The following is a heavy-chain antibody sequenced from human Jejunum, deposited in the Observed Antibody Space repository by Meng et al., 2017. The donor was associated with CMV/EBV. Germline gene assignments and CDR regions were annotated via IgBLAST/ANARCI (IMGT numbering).Heavy chain of an antibody. D-gene: IGHD4-17*01. V-gene: IGHV3-23*01. CDR2: ISGRGDDI. CDR1: GCSFSDYA. CDR3: ASGVDYGEYWEYFFDY. Sequence: GCSFSDYAMSWVRQAPGKGLEWVSVISGRGDDIHYADSVKGRFTISRDNSKNTVDLQMNSLRVEDTALYYCASGVDYGEYWEYFFDYWGQGALVTVSS. J-gene: IGHJ4*02.